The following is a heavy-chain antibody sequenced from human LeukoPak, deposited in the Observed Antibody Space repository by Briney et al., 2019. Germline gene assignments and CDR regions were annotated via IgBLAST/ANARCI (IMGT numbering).Heavy chain of an antibody. CDR1: GFTFSSYS. Sequence: GGSLRLSCAASGFTFSSYSMNWVRQAPGEGLEWVSSISSSSSYIYYADSVRGRFTISRDNAKNSLYLQMNSLRAEDTAVYYCARDFDDTYYDFWSGYYTFDYWGQGTLVIVSS. V-gene: IGHV3-21*01. CDR3: ARDFDDTYYDFWSGYYTFDY. D-gene: IGHD3-3*01. CDR2: ISSSSSYI. J-gene: IGHJ4*02.